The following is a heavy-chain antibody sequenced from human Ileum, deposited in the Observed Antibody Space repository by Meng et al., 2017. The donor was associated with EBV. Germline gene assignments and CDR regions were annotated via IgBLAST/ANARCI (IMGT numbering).Heavy chain of an antibody. D-gene: IGHD4-17*01. CDR2: IFYRGNT. CDR3: VSAYDYGDYEAFAY. CDR1: GVSMSSSNYY. J-gene: IGHJ4*02. V-gene: IGHV4-39*07. Sequence: DSGPGLAAPSETLSLTCSVSGVSMSSSNYYWGWIRQSPGKALECIGTIFYRGNTFYNPSLKTRLTISVDTSKNEFSLNLKSVTAADTAVYYCVSAYDYGDYEAFAYWGLGSLVTVSS.